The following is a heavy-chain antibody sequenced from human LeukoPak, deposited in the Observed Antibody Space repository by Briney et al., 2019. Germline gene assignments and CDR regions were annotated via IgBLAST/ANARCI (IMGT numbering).Heavy chain of an antibody. J-gene: IGHJ6*02. D-gene: IGHD3-10*01. Sequence: ASVKVSCKVSGYTLTELSMHWVRQAPGKGLEWMGGFDPEDGETIYAQKFQGRATMTEDTSTDTAYMELSSLRSEDTAVYYCATGAWFGELRPSYYYGMDVWGQGTTVTVSS. V-gene: IGHV1-24*01. CDR3: ATGAWFGELRPSYYYGMDV. CDR2: FDPEDGET. CDR1: GYTLTELS.